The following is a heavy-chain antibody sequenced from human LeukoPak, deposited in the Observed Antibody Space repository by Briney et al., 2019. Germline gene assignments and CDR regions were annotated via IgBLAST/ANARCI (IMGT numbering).Heavy chain of an antibody. CDR1: GGSFSGYY. J-gene: IGHJ5*02. V-gene: IGHV4-34*01. CDR3: ARRMRSYYGSGSSFNWFDP. CDR2: INHSGST. D-gene: IGHD3-10*01. Sequence: SETLSLTCAVYGGSFSGYYWSWIRQPPGKGLEWIGEINHSGSTNYNPSLKSRVTISVDTSKNQFSLKLSSVTAADTAVYYCARRMRSYYGSGSSFNWFDPWGQGTLVTVSS.